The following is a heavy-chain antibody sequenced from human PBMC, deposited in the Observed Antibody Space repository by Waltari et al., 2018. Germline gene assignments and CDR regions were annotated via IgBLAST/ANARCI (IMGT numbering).Heavy chain of an antibody. Sequence: QVQLVQSGAEVKKPGASVKVSCKVSGYTLTELSMHWVRQAPGKGLEWMGGFDPEDGETIYAQKFQGRVTMTEETSTDTAYMELSSLRSEDTAVYYCATAAIAAPRNYYYYGMDVWGQGTTVTVSS. CDR2: FDPEDGET. V-gene: IGHV1-24*01. CDR1: GYTLTELS. D-gene: IGHD6-13*01. CDR3: ATAAIAAPRNYYYYGMDV. J-gene: IGHJ6*02.